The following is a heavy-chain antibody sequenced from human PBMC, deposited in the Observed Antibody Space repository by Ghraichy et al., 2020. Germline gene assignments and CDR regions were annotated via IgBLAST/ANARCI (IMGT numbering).Heavy chain of an antibody. D-gene: IGHD3-22*01. CDR2: INPNSGGT. Sequence: ASVKVSCKASGYTFTGYYMHWVRQAPGQGLEWMGRINPNSGGTNYAQKFQGRVTMTRDTSISTAYMELSRLRSDDTAVYYCARDSSGYYYGVVDYWGQGTLVTVSS. J-gene: IGHJ4*02. CDR1: GYTFTGYY. V-gene: IGHV1-2*06. CDR3: ARDSSGYYYGVVDY.